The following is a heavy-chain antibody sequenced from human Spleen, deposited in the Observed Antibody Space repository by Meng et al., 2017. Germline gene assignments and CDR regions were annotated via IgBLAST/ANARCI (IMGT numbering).Heavy chain of an antibody. CDR2: LSWDGGSV. V-gene: IGHV3-23*01. J-gene: IGHJ4*02. CDR3: ANPTFYYGSGSPSDY. Sequence: ESLKISCAASGFTFSSYAMHWVRQPPGKGLEWVSGLSWDGGSVAYADSVKGRFTISRDNSKNTLYLQMNSLRAEDTAVYYCANPTFYYGSGSPSDYWGQGTLVTVSS. D-gene: IGHD3-10*01. CDR1: GFTFSSYA.